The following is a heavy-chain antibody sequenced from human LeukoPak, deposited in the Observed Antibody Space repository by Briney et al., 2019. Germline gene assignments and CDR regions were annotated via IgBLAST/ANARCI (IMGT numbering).Heavy chain of an antibody. CDR3: TRHYCSSTSCYHY. CDR2: IKSKTDGGTT. CDR1: GFTFSNAW. Sequence: GGSLRLSCAASGFTFSNAWMSWVRQAPGKGLKWVGRIKSKTDGGTTDYAAPVKGRFTISRDDSKNTLYLQMNSLKTEDTAVYYCTRHYCSSTSCYHYWGQGTLVTVSS. J-gene: IGHJ4*02. V-gene: IGHV3-15*01. D-gene: IGHD2-2*01.